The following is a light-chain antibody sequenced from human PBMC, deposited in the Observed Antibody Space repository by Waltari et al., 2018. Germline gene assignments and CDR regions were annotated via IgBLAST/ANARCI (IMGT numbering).Light chain of an antibody. V-gene: IGKV1-39*01. Sequence: DIQVTQSPSSLSASVGDRVTITCRASQSMCSFLNCYQQKPGKAPRLLISATSNLQSGVPSRFSGSGSGADCTLTINSLQPEDFATYYCLQSYSLSLFTFGPGTRVDIK. CDR3: LQSYSLSLFT. J-gene: IGKJ3*01. CDR2: ATS. CDR1: QSMCSF.